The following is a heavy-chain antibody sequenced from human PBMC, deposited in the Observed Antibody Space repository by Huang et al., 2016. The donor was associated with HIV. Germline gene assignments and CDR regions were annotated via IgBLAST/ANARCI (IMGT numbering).Heavy chain of an antibody. D-gene: IGHD3-22*01. CDR1: GGSINSDDYS. Sequence: HLQLQESGPGLVKPSGTLSLTCTVSGGSINSDDYSWGWVRQSPGKGLEGIASIYHSGATSYNPSLKSRLTVSVDTSNSQLSLTLSSVTAADTARYYCARHPYFYDASGFYFESWGQGTLVIVSS. CDR2: IYHSGAT. V-gene: IGHV4-39*01. CDR3: ARHPYFYDASGFYFES. J-gene: IGHJ4*02.